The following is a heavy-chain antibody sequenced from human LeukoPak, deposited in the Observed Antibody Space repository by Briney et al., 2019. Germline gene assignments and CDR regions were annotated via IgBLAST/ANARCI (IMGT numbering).Heavy chain of an antibody. D-gene: IGHD6-13*01. V-gene: IGHV3-64*01. Sequence: PGGSLRLSCAASGFTFSSYAMHWVRQAPEKGLEYVSAISSNGGSTYYANSVKGRFTISRDNSRNTLYLQMGSLRAEDMAVYYCASGSSWYYFDYWGQGTLVTVSS. CDR1: GFTFSSYA. CDR3: ASGSSWYYFDY. J-gene: IGHJ4*02. CDR2: ISSNGGST.